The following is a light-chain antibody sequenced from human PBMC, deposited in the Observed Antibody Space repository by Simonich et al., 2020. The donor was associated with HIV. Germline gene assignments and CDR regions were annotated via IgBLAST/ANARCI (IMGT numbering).Light chain of an antibody. CDR2: AAS. J-gene: IGKJ3*01. CDR3: QQSYSTPLFT. CDR1: QSISSW. Sequence: DIQMTQSPSTLSASLGDRVTITCRARQSISSWLSWYQQKPGKAPKLLIYAASSLQSGVPSRFSGSVAGTDFTLTISSLQPEDFATYYCQQSYSTPLFTFGPGTKVDIK. V-gene: IGKV1-39*01.